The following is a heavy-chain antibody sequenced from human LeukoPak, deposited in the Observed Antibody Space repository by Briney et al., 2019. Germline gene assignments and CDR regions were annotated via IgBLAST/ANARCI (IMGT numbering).Heavy chain of an antibody. Sequence: GASVKVSCKASGYTFTSYDINWVQQATGQGLEWMGWMNPNSGNTGYAQKFQGRVTMTRNTSISTAYMELSSLRSEDTAVYYCAREKEAAAGFDYWGQGTLVTVSS. J-gene: IGHJ4*02. CDR3: AREKEAAAGFDY. D-gene: IGHD6-13*01. CDR1: GYTFTSYD. V-gene: IGHV1-8*01. CDR2: MNPNSGNT.